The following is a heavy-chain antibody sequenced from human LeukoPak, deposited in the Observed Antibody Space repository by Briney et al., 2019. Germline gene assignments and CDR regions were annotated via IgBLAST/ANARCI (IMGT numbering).Heavy chain of an antibody. Sequence: SETLSLTCGVSGGSISGTNWWSWVRQPPGKGLEWIGSIYYSGTTYYNPSLKSRVTISVDTSKNQFSLKVSSVTAADTAVYYCVRQNLLVATSNPTFDYWGQGTLVTVSS. D-gene: IGHD5-12*01. CDR1: GGSISGTNW. CDR2: IYYSGTT. J-gene: IGHJ4*02. V-gene: IGHV4-39*01. CDR3: VRQNLLVATSNPTFDY.